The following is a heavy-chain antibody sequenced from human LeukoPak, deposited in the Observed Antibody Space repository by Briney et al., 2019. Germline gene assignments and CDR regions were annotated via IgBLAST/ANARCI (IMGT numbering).Heavy chain of an antibody. V-gene: IGHV3-48*02. CDR3: ARSDGSGSDRDY. CDR2: ISRSSTTI. Sequence: GGSVRLSCAGSGFNFSHYSMNWVRQAPGKGLEWVSYISRSSTTIFYADSVKGRFTISKDNAKDSVYLQMNSLRDGDAAVYYCARSDGSGSDRDYWGQGTLVTVSS. CDR1: GFNFSHYS. D-gene: IGHD3-10*01. J-gene: IGHJ4*02.